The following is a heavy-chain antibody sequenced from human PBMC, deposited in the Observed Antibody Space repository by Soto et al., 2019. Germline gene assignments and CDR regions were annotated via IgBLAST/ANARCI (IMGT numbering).Heavy chain of an antibody. D-gene: IGHD3-9*01. CDR1: GVSITSYF. V-gene: IGHV4-59*01. J-gene: IGHJ4*02. Sequence: SETLSLTCTVSGVSITSYFWSWIRQTPGKGLDWIGSISFSGATYSNPSLKGRAALSVDTSENHLSLTLNSVTSADTAVYFCARDRRDGYKRYFEVWGQGNQVT. CDR3: ARDRRDGYKRYFEV. CDR2: ISFSGAT.